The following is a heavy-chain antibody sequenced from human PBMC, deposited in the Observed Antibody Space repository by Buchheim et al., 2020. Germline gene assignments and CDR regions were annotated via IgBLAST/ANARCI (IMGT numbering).Heavy chain of an antibody. D-gene: IGHD3-16*01. CDR3: AKGGDGEGDYYYYYGMDV. Sequence: QVQLVESGGGVVQPGRSLRLSCAASGFTFSSYGMHWVRQAPGKGLEWVAVISYDGSNKYYADSVKGRFTISRANSKHTLYLQMNSLRAEDTAVYYCAKGGDGEGDYYYYYGMDVWGQGTT. V-gene: IGHV3-30*18. J-gene: IGHJ6*02. CDR1: GFTFSSYG. CDR2: ISYDGSNK.